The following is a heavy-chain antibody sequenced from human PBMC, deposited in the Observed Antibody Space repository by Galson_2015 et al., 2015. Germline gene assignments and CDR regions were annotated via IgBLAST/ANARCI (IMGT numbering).Heavy chain of an antibody. CDR1: GYTFTDCY. J-gene: IGHJ2*01. D-gene: IGHD4-17*01. CDR2: INPNSGGT. Sequence: SVKVSCKASGYTFTDCYMHWVRQAPGQGLEWMGRINPNSGGTNYAQKFQGRVTMTRDTSISTAYMELSWLRSDDTAVYYCARERSTVTNWYFDLWGRGTLVTVSS. CDR3: ARERSTVTNWYFDL. V-gene: IGHV1-2*06.